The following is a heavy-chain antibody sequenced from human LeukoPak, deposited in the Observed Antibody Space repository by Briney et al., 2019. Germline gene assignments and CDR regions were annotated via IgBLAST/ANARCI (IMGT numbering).Heavy chain of an antibody. D-gene: IGHD6-19*01. J-gene: IGHJ4*02. CDR3: AKDLRRNLIAVAGDFDY. V-gene: IGHV3-23*01. CDR1: GFSFRSYA. CDR2: IRGSGGST. Sequence: PGGSLRLSCAASGFSFRSYAMSWVRQAPGEGLEWVSSIRGSGGSTYYADSVKGRFTISRDNSKNTLYLQMNSLRAEDTAVYYCAKDLRRNLIAVAGDFDYWGQGTLVTVSS.